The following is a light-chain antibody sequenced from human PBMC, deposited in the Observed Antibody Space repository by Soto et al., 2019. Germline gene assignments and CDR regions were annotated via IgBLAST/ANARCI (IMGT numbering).Light chain of an antibody. J-gene: IGKJ2*01. CDR3: QQYNDWRT. CDR1: QSVASN. CDR2: GAW. V-gene: IGKV3-15*01. Sequence: EIVMTQSPATLSVSTGERATLSCRASQSVASNLAWYQQKPGQAPRLLIFGAWNRATDIPARFSGSGSGTEFTLTISGLQSEDYAVYSCQQYNDWRTFGQGTKLEIK.